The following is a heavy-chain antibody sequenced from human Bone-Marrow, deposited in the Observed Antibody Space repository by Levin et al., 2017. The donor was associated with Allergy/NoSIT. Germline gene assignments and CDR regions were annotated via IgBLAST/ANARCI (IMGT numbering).Heavy chain of an antibody. Sequence: EASVKVSCKGSGYSFSSYWIGWVRQRPGTGLEWMGIIYPGDSDTRYSPSFQGQVTMSADKSISTAYLQWSSLKASDSAIYYCARLTTSFSPFEYWGRGTLVTVSS. V-gene: IGHV5-51*01. CDR3: ARLTTSFSPFEY. CDR1: GYSFSSYW. J-gene: IGHJ4*02. CDR2: IYPGDSDT. D-gene: IGHD4-11*01.